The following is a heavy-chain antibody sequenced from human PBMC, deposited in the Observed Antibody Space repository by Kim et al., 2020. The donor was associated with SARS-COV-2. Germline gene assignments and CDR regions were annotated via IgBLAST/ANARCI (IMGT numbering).Heavy chain of an antibody. Sequence: GGSLRLSCAASGFTFSSQAMSWVRQAPGKGLEWVSDISGSADNTHYVESVKGRFTISRDNSKNTLYLQMNSLRAEDTAFNYCSTWNANSWYQYFQHWGQGALVTVAS. J-gene: IGHJ1*01. V-gene: IGHV3-23*01. CDR3: STWNANSWYQYFQH. CDR2: ISGSADNT. D-gene: IGHD6-13*01. CDR1: GFTFSSQA.